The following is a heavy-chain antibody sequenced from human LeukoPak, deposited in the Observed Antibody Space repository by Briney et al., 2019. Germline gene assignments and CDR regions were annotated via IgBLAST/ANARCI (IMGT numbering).Heavy chain of an antibody. CDR3: ARDQVNDYGDDTEFDY. Sequence: GGSLRLSCAASGFTFSSYSMNRVRQAPGKGLEWVSSISSSSSYIYYADSVKGRFTISRDNAKNSLYLQMNSLRAEDTAVYYCARDQVNDYGDDTEFDYWGQGTLVTVS. D-gene: IGHD4-17*01. CDR2: ISSSSSYI. V-gene: IGHV3-21*01. J-gene: IGHJ4*02. CDR1: GFTFSSYS.